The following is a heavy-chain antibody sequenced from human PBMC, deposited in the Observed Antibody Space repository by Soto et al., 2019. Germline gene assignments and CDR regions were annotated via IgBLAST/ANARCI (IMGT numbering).Heavy chain of an antibody. J-gene: IGHJ4*02. CDR3: AGPSSGYMAVAEEY. CDR2: INPNSGGT. V-gene: IGHV1-2*02. D-gene: IGHD6-19*01. Sequence: ASVKVSCKASGYTFTGYYIHWVRQAPGQGLEWMGWINPNSGGTNYAQKFQGRVTMTRDTSISTAYMELTRLRSDDTAVYYCAGPSSGYMAVAEEYWGEGTLVAVS. CDR1: GYTFTGYY.